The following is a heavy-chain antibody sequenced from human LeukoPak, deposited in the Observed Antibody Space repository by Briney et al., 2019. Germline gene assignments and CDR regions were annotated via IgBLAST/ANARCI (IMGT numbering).Heavy chain of an antibody. CDR2: INPKRGGT. CDR1: GYTFTDYY. D-gene: IGHD3-3*01. J-gene: IGHJ6*02. V-gene: IGHV1-2*02. CDR3: ARAEGVNDFWSGYSTNGMDV. Sequence: ASVKVSCKASGYTFTDYYMHWVRQAPGQGLEWMGWINPKRGGTNYAQKFQGRVTMTGDKPISTAYMELSRLRSDDTAVYYCARAEGVNDFWSGYSTNGMDVWGQGTTVTVSS.